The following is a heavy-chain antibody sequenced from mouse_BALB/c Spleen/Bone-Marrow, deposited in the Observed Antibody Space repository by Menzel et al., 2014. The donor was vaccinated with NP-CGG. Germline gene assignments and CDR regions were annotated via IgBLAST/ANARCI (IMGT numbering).Heavy chain of an antibody. J-gene: IGHJ2*01. CDR2: IYPGDGYT. Sequence: QVQLQQSVAELARPGASVKLSCKASGYTFTSYWMQWVKQRPGQGLEWIGAIYPGDGYTRYTQKFKGKATLTADKSSSTAYMQLSSLASEDSAVNHCARKNGNFDYWGQGTTLTVSS. D-gene: IGHD2-1*01. CDR3: ARKNGNFDY. V-gene: IGHV1-87*01. CDR1: GYTFTSYW.